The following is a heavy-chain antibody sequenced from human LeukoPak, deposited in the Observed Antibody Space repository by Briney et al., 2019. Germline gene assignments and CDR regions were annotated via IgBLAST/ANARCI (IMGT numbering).Heavy chain of an antibody. CDR2: INHSGST. CDR3: ARAPPRDYGSGSCIRGVDY. D-gene: IGHD3-10*01. V-gene: IGHV4-34*01. CDR1: GGSFSGYY. J-gene: IGHJ4*02. Sequence: PSETLPLTCAVYGGSFSGYYWSWIRQPPGKGLEWIGEINHSGSTNYNPSLKSRVTISVDTSKNQFSLKLSSVTAADTAVYYCARAPPRDYGSGSCIRGVDYWGQGALVTVSS.